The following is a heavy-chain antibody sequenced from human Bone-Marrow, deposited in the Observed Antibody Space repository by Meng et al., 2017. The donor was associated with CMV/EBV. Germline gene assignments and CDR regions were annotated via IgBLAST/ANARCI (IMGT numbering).Heavy chain of an antibody. CDR2: ISSSSSYI. Sequence: GESLKISCAASGFTFSSYSMNWVRQAPGKGLERVSSISSSSSYIYYADSVKGRFTISRDNAKNSLYLQMNSLRAEDTAVYYCARDTSQTTVTKRGALRDYFDYWGQGTLVTVSS. J-gene: IGHJ4*02. V-gene: IGHV3-21*01. D-gene: IGHD4-17*01. CDR1: GFTFSSYS. CDR3: ARDTSQTTVTKRGALRDYFDY.